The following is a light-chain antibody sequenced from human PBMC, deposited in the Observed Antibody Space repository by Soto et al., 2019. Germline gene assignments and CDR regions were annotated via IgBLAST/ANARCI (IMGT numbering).Light chain of an antibody. CDR1: QSVSNDF. CDR2: GAS. V-gene: IGKV3-20*01. J-gene: IGKJ1*01. CDR3: QQYGSSPPRT. Sequence: EIVLTQSPGILSLSPGERATLSCRASQSVSNDFLAWYQQKPGQAPRLLIYGASTRATDVPDRFSGSGSGADVTLTISRLEPEDFAVYYCQQYGSSPPRTFGQGTKVDIK.